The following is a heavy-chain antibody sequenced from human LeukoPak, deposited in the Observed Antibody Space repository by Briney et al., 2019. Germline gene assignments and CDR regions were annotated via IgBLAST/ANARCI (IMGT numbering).Heavy chain of an antibody. V-gene: IGHV1-69*13. D-gene: IGHD3-9*01. CDR3: AREGVRAGHYDILTGYYNIFDY. Sequence: ASVKVSCKASGYTFTSYAISWVRQAPGQGLEWMGGIIPIFGTANYAQKFQGRVTITADESTSTAYMGLSSLRSEDTAVYYCAREGVRAGHYDILTGYYNIFDYWGQGTLVTVSS. CDR2: IIPIFGTA. CDR1: GYTFTSYA. J-gene: IGHJ4*02.